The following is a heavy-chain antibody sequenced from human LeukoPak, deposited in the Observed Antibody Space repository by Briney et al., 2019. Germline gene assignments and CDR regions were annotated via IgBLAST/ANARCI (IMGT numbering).Heavy chain of an antibody. D-gene: IGHD1-20*01. V-gene: IGHV3-66*03. CDR2: IYNSGST. Sequence: GGSLRLSCAASGFTVGYNYMTWVRQAPGKGLEWVAAIYNSGSTYYADSVKGRFTISRDNSKNTLYLQMNSLRAEDTAMYYCARDGLTGTTDGTLDSWGQGTLVTVSS. J-gene: IGHJ4*02. CDR1: GFTVGYNY. CDR3: ARDGLTGTTDGTLDS.